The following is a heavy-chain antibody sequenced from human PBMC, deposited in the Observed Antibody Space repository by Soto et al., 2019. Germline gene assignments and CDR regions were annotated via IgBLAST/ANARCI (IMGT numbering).Heavy chain of an antibody. J-gene: IGHJ5*02. V-gene: IGHV3-30-3*01. D-gene: IGHD3-10*01. Sequence: QVQLVESGGGVVQPGRSLRLSCAASGFTFSSYAMHWVRQAPGKGLEWVAVISYDGSNKYYADSVKGRFTISRDNSKNTLYLQMNSLRAEGTAVYYCARDGVISMLWQGWFDPWGQGTLVTVSS. CDR2: ISYDGSNK. CDR1: GFTFSSYA. CDR3: ARDGVISMLWQGWFDP.